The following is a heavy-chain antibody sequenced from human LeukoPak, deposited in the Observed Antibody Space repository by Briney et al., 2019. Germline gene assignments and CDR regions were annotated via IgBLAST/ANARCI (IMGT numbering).Heavy chain of an antibody. Sequence: GSLRLSCAASGFTFSSYGMHWVRQAPGKALEWVAVISYDGSNKYYADSVKGRFTISRDNSKNTLYLQMNSLRAEDTAVYYCAKASYDSSGLMDYWGQGTLVTVSS. J-gene: IGHJ4*02. V-gene: IGHV3-30*18. CDR3: AKASYDSSGLMDY. CDR2: ISYDGSNK. CDR1: GFTFSSYG. D-gene: IGHD3-22*01.